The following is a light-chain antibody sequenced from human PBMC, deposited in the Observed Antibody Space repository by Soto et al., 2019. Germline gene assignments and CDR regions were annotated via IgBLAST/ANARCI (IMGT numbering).Light chain of an antibody. CDR3: CSYAGSYTFV. J-gene: IGLJ1*01. CDR1: SNDVGGYKY. CDR2: DVS. Sequence: QSALTQPRSVSGSPGQSVTISCTGTSNDVGGYKYVSWYQQYPGKAPKLMIYDVSKRPSGVPDRFSGSKSGNTASLTISGLQAEDAADYYCCSYAGSYTFVFATGPKVTAL. V-gene: IGLV2-11*01.